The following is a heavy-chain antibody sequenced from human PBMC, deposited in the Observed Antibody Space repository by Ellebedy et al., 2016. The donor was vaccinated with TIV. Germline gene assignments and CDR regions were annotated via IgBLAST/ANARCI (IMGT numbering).Heavy chain of an antibody. V-gene: IGHV4-4*02. CDR1: GGSISSSNW. CDR3: ARDDVVVVTAIRDYYYYYGMDV. CDR2: IYHSGST. D-gene: IGHD2-21*02. J-gene: IGHJ6*02. Sequence: SETLSLTXAVSGGSISSSNWWSWVRQPPGKGLEWLGEIYHSGSTNYNPSLKSRVTISVDKSKNQFSLKLSSVTAADTAVYYCARDDVVVVTAIRDYYYYYGMDVWGQGTTITVSS.